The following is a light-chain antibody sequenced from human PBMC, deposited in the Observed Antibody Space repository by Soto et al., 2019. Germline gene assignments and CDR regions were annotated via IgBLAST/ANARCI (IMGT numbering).Light chain of an antibody. CDR1: SSDVGGYNY. Sequence: QSVLTQPRSVSGSPGQSVTISCTGTSSDVGGYNYVSWYQQHPGKASKVMIYDVSKRPSGVPDRFSGSKSGNTASLTISGLQAEDEADYYCCSYAGSPYVFGTGTKVTVL. CDR2: DVS. V-gene: IGLV2-11*01. J-gene: IGLJ1*01. CDR3: CSYAGSPYV.